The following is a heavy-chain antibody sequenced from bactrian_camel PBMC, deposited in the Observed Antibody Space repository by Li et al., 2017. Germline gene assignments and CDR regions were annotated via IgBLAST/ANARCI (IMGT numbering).Heavy chain of an antibody. J-gene: IGHJ4*01. CDR2: IDSDGTT. CDR3: AKDLFEYASGSWDY. D-gene: IGHD3*01. V-gene: IGHV3S1*01. CDR1: GIPYSLYC. Sequence: HVQLVESGGGLVQPGGSLRLSCAASGIPYSLYCMAWFRQVPGKEREVVATIDSDGTTSCADSVKGRFTVSRDNTKNTLYLQLTNPKTEDTAMYYCAKDLFEYASGSWDYWGQGTQVTVS.